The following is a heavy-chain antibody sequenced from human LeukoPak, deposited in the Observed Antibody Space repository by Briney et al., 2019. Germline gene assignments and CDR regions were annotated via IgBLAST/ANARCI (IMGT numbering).Heavy chain of an antibody. CDR3: ARDYYDSSGYPDY. CDR2: INPNSGGT. Sequence: ASVKVSCKASGYTFTGYYMHWVRQAPGQGLEWMGWINPNSGGTNYAQKFQGRVTMTRDTSISTAYMELSRLRSDDTAVYYCARDYYDSSGYPDYWGQGTLVTVSS. CDR1: GYTFTGYY. V-gene: IGHV1-2*02. J-gene: IGHJ4*02. D-gene: IGHD3-22*01.